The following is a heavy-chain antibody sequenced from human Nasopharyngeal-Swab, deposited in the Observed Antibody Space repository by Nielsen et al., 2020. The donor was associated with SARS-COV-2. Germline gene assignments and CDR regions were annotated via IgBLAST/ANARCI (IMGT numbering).Heavy chain of an antibody. Sequence: SETLSLTCTVSGGSISSYYWSWIRQPAGKGLEWIGRIYTSGSTNYNPSLKSRVTISVDTSKNQFSLKLSSVTAADTAVYYCARGGIAARVFPFDYWGQGTLVTVSS. J-gene: IGHJ4*02. CDR3: ARGGIAARVFPFDY. CDR1: GGSISSYY. V-gene: IGHV4-4*07. D-gene: IGHD6-25*01. CDR2: IYTSGST.